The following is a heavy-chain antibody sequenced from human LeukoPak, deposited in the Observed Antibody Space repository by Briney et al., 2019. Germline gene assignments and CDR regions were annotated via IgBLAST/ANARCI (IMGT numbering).Heavy chain of an antibody. D-gene: IGHD3-16*01. CDR2: IYYSGRT. Sequence: SETLSLTCTVSGGSISSYYWSWIRQPPGKGLEWIGYIYYSGRTNYNPSLKSRVTISLDKSKNQFSLKLSSVTAADTAVYYCARDGGSRGGAFDIWGQGTMVTVSS. CDR3: ARDGGSRGGAFDI. J-gene: IGHJ3*02. CDR1: GGSISSYY. V-gene: IGHV4-59*12.